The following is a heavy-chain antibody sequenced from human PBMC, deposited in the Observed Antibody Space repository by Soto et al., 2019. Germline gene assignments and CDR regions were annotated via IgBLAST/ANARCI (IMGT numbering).Heavy chain of an antibody. J-gene: IGHJ5*02. CDR3: AKEGITDSSGWYGSWFDP. CDR1: GFTFSSYA. D-gene: IGHD6-19*01. CDR2: ISGSGGST. Sequence: GGSLRLSCAASGFTFSSYAMGWVRQAPGKGLEWVSAISGSGGSTYYADSVKGRFTISRDNSKNTLYLQMNSLRAEDTAVYYCAKEGITDSSGWYGSWFDPWGQGTLVTVSS. V-gene: IGHV3-23*01.